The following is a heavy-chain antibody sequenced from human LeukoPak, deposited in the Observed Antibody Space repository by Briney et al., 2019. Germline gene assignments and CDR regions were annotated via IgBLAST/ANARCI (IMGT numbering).Heavy chain of an antibody. D-gene: IGHD3-3*01. V-gene: IGHV1-18*01. CDR1: GYTFTSYG. Sequence: ASVKVSCKASGYTFTSYGIGWVRQAPGQGLEWMGWISAYNGNTNYAQKLQGRVTMTTDTSTSTAYMELRSLRSDDTAVYYCASLYYDFWSGEVERYYYYGMDVWGQGTTVTVSS. CDR3: ASLYYDFWSGEVERYYYYGMDV. CDR2: ISAYNGNT. J-gene: IGHJ6*02.